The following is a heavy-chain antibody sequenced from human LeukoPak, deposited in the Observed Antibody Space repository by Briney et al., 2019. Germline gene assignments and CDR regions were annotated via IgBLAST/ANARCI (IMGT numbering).Heavy chain of an antibody. CDR3: ARDDSSGYYP. V-gene: IGHV4-4*07. D-gene: IGHD6-19*01. J-gene: IGHJ5*02. CDR1: GGSISGYY. Sequence: SETLSLTCTVSGGSISGYYWTWIRQPAGKGLEWIGRIYTSGSTNYNPSLKSRVTISVDTSKNQFSLKLNSVTAADTAVYYCARDDSSGYYPWGQGTLVTVSS. CDR2: IYTSGST.